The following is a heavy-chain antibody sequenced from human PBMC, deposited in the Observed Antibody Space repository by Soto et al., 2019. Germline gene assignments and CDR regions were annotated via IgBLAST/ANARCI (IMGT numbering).Heavy chain of an antibody. Sequence: QVQLVQSGDEVRKPGSSVKVSCKASGYIFVNYGIAWVRQAPGQGLEWMGWISPYSGNTHYASKVQGRLTMTTDTSTTPAYMDLRSQTSDDTAAYYCAMVDNFVTPSRQHVWGQGTTITVSS. CDR2: ISPYSGNT. J-gene: IGHJ6*02. CDR1: GYIFVNYG. V-gene: IGHV1-18*01. D-gene: IGHD3-16*02. CDR3: AMVDNFVTPSRQHV.